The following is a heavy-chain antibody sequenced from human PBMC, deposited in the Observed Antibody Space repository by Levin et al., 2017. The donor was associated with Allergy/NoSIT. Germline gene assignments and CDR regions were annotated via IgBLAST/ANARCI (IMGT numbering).Heavy chain of an antibody. V-gene: IGHV4-39*01. J-gene: IGHJ5*02. CDR2: ISYSGST. D-gene: IGHD3-3*01. CDR3: ARLPTGFPNWFDP. Sequence: SETLSLTCTVSGASISSSYFYWAWLRQPPGKGLESIGSISYSGSTHYNPSLESRVTISRDTSKNQFSLTLTSVTAADTALYYCARLPTGFPNWFDPWGQGTLVTVSS. CDR1: GASISSSYFY.